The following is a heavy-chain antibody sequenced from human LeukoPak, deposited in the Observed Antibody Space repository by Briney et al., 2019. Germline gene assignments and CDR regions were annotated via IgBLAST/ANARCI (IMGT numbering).Heavy chain of an antibody. CDR1: GFTFSSYA. CDR3: AKESSRVVVVAATGEFDY. Sequence: GGSLRLSCAASGFTFSSYAMTWVRQAPGKGMEWVSIISGSGGITHYADSVKGRFTISRDNSKNTLYLQMNSLRAEDTAVYYCAKESSRVVVVAATGEFDYWGQGTLVTVSS. J-gene: IGHJ4*02. CDR2: ISGSGGIT. V-gene: IGHV3-23*01. D-gene: IGHD2-15*01.